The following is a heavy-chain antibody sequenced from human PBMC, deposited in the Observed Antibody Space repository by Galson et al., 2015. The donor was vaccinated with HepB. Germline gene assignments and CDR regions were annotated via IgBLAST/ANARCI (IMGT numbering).Heavy chain of an antibody. CDR3: ATRSGASGWYSYFQH. J-gene: IGHJ1*01. D-gene: IGHD6-19*01. CDR1: GFIFNNYA. CDR2: ISGGGGNT. V-gene: IGHV3-23*01. Sequence: SLRLSCAASGFIFNNYAMTWVRQPPGKGLEWVPSISGGGGNTFYSESVEGRFTISRDNSKNTLFLQMNSLRVEDTAVYYCATRSGASGWYSYFQHWGQGTLVTVSS.